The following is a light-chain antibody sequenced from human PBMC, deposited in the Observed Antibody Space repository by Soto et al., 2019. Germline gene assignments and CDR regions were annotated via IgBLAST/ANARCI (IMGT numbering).Light chain of an antibody. CDR3: ETWDSDTRV. V-gene: IGLV4-60*02. J-gene: IGLJ3*02. CDR2: LERSGGY. CDR1: SGHSTYT. Sequence: QSVLTQSSSASASLESSVKLTCTLSSGHSTYTIAWHQQQPGKAPRYLMKLERSGGYNKGSGVPDRFSGSSSGADRNLIISNLQFEDEADYYCETWDSDTRVFGGGTKLTVL.